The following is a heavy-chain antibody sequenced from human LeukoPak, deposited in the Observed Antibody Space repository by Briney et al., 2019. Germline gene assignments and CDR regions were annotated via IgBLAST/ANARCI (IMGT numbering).Heavy chain of an antibody. CDR2: IHYSGST. V-gene: IGHV4-59*01. D-gene: IGHD6-13*01. CDR1: GGSINSYY. Sequence: PSETLSLTCSVSGGSINSYYWSWIRQSPGKGLEWIGYIHYSGSTNYNPSLKSRVTISVDTSKNQFSLKVSSVTAADTAVYYCARVSSSWYQDWYFDLWGRGTLVTVSS. J-gene: IGHJ2*01. CDR3: ARVSSSWYQDWYFDL.